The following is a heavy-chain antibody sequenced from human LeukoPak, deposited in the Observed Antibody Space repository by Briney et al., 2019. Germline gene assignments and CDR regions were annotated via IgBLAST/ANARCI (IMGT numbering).Heavy chain of an antibody. CDR2: ISGSGGST. D-gene: IGHD3-10*01. Sequence: GGSLRLSCVASGFTFSSYAMSWVRQAPGKGLEWVSAISGSGGSTYYADSVKGRFTISRDNSKNTLYLQMNSLRAEDTAVYYCAKDKGWFGELSPWGQGTLVTVSS. J-gene: IGHJ5*02. V-gene: IGHV3-23*01. CDR3: AKDKGWFGELSP. CDR1: GFTFSSYA.